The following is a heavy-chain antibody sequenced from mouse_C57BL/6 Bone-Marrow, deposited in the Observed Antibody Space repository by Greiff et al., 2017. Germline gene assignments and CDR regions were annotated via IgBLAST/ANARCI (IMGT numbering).Heavy chain of an antibody. V-gene: IGHV1-55*01. CDR3: ARSTAQATSFAD. Sequence: QVQLQQPGAELVKPGASVKMSCKASGYTFTSYWITWVKQRPGQGLEWIGDIYPGSGSTNYNEKFKSKATLTVDTSSSTAYMQLSSLTSEDSAVYYCARSTAQATSFADWGQGTLVTVSA. CDR1: GYTFTSYW. CDR2: IYPGSGST. J-gene: IGHJ3*01. D-gene: IGHD3-2*02.